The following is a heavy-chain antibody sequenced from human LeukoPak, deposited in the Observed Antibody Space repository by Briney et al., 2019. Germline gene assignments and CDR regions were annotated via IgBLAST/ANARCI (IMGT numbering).Heavy chain of an antibody. Sequence: GGSLRLSCAASGFTFSSYAMSWVRQAPGKGLEWVSAISGSGGSTYYADSVKGRFTISRDNSKNTLYLQMNSPRAEDTAVYYCAKRQLRDGGYYFDYWGQGTLVTVSS. D-gene: IGHD5-18*01. V-gene: IGHV3-23*01. J-gene: IGHJ4*02. CDR1: GFTFSSYA. CDR2: ISGSGGST. CDR3: AKRQLRDGGYYFDY.